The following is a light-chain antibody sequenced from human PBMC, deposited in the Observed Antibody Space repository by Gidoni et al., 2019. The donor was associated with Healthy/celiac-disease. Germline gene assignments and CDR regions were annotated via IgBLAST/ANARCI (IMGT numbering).Light chain of an antibody. CDR2: GAS. V-gene: IGKV3-20*01. CDR1: QSVSSSY. Sequence: ESVLTQSPGTLSLSPGERATLSCRASQSVSSSYLAWYQQKPGQAPRLLIYGASSRATGIPDRFSCSGSGTDFTLTISRLEPEDFAVYYCQQYGSSLYTFGQGTKLEIK. J-gene: IGKJ2*01. CDR3: QQYGSSLYT.